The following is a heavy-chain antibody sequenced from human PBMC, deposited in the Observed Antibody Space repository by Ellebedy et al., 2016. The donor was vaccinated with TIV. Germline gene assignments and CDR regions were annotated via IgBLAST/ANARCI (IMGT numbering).Heavy chain of an antibody. V-gene: IGHV3-23*01. CDR1: GFTFDNFA. D-gene: IGHD4-23*01. CDR2: ITGSGDRT. Sequence: GESLKISCATSGFTFDNFAMRWFRQAPGKGLEWVSAITGSGDRTFYADSVKGRFTISRDNSKNTLYLQMNSLRAEDTAVYYCARDLRGGNSGPDYWGQGTLVTVSS. J-gene: IGHJ4*02. CDR3: ARDLRGGNSGPDY.